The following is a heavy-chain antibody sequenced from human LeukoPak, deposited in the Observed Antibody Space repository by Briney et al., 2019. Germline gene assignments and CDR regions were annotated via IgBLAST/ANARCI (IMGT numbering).Heavy chain of an antibody. V-gene: IGHV4-59*01. CDR1: GGSISSYY. Sequence: PSDALSLTCTVSGGSISSYYWSWLRQPPGKGLEWIGYIYYSGSTNYNPSLKSRVTISVDTSKNQFSLKLSSVTAADTAVYYCARDRRYCTNGVCYYYYYYMDVWGKGTTVTVSS. D-gene: IGHD2-8*01. CDR2: IYYSGST. J-gene: IGHJ6*03. CDR3: ARDRRYCTNGVCYYYYYYMDV.